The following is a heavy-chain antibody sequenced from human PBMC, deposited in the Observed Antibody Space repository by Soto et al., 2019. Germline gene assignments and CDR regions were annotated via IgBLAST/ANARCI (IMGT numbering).Heavy chain of an antibody. CDR2: INHSGST. CDR3: ARDTAVAGTPIWFDP. CDR1: GGSFSGYY. Sequence: QVQLQQWGAGLLKPSETLSLTCAVYGGSFSGYYWSWIRQPPGKGLEWIGEINHSGSTNYNPSLKSRVTISVDTSKNQFSLKLSSVTAADTAVYYCARDTAVAGTPIWFDPWGQGTLVTVSS. J-gene: IGHJ5*02. V-gene: IGHV4-34*01. D-gene: IGHD6-19*01.